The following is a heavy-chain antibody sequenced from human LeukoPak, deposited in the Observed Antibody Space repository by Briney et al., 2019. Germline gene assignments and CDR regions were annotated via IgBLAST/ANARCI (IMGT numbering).Heavy chain of an antibody. V-gene: IGHV4-39*07. CDR2: IYYSGSP. J-gene: IGHJ3*02. D-gene: IGHD3-3*01. CDR3: ARSGIWSLSRAFDI. Sequence: SETLSLTCTVSGGSISSSSYYWGWIRQPPGKGLEWIGSIYYSGSPYYNPSLKSRVTISVDTSKNQFSLKLSSVTAADTAVYYCARSGIWSLSRAFDIWGQGTMVTVSS. CDR1: GGSISSSSYY.